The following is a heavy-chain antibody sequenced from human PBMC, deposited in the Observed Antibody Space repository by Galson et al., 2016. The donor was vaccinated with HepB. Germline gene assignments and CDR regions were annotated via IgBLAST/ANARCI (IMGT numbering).Heavy chain of an antibody. CDR1: GFNFKNYG. CDR2: ISSDGSKK. D-gene: IGHD2-21*02. V-gene: IGHV3-30*18. CDR3: AKDAILGCGVDCYVHY. J-gene: IGHJ4*02. Sequence: SLRLSCAGSGFNFKNYGMHWVHQAPGKGLEWVAVISSDGSKKYFSDSVKGRFTVSRDNSKNTLFLQMDSLRAEDTAVYYCAKDAILGCGVDCYVHYWGQGTLVTVSS.